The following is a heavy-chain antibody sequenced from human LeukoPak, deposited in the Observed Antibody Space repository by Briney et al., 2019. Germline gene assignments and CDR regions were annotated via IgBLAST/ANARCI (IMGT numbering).Heavy chain of an antibody. J-gene: IGHJ6*02. V-gene: IGHV3-30-3*01. CDR2: ISYDGSNK. Sequence: GGSLRLSCAASGFTFSSYAMSWVRQAPGKGLEWVAVISYDGSNKYYADSVKGRFTISRDNSKNTLYLQMDSLRAEDTAVYYCARDLYYYDSSGYYPIYYYYYYGMDVWGQGTTVTVSS. CDR1: GFTFSSYA. CDR3: ARDLYYYDSSGYYPIYYYYYYGMDV. D-gene: IGHD3-22*01.